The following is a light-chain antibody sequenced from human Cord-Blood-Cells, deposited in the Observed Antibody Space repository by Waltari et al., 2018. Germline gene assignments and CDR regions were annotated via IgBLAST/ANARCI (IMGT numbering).Light chain of an antibody. V-gene: IGKV4-1*01. J-gene: IGKJ4*01. CDR3: QQYYSTPLT. CDR2: WAS. CDR1: QSVSYSSNNKNY. Sequence: IVMTQSPDSLLVVMGEAATVKCKSRQSVSYSSNNKNYLAWYQQKPGQPPKLLIYWASTRESGVPDRFSGSGSGTDFTLTISSLQAEDVAVYYCQQYYSTPLTFGGGTKVEIK.